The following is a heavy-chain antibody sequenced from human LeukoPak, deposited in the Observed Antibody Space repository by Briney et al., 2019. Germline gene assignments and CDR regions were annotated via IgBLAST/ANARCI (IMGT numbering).Heavy chain of an antibody. D-gene: IGHD4-23*01. Sequence: GGSLRLSCAASGFTFSSDAMSWVRQAPGEGLEWVANIKQDGSEKYYVDSVKGRFTISRDNAKNSLYLQMNSLRAEDTAVYYCASRNSLFIWGQGTLVTVSS. CDR1: GFTFSSDA. J-gene: IGHJ4*02. CDR3: ASRNSLFI. CDR2: IKQDGSEK. V-gene: IGHV3-7*01.